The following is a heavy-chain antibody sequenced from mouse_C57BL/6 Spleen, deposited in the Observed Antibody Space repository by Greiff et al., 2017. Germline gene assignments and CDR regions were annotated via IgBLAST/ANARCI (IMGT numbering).Heavy chain of an antibody. D-gene: IGHD3-2*02. J-gene: IGHJ2*01. CDR2: IDPETGGT. Sequence: VQLVESGAELVRPGASVTLSCKASGYTFTDSEMHWVKQTPVHGLEWIGAIDPETGGTAYNQKFKGKAILTADTTSSTADMELRSLTSEDSAVYYWTRQLRLDYWGQGTTLTASS. CDR3: TRQLRLDY. CDR1: GYTFTDSE. V-gene: IGHV1-15*01.